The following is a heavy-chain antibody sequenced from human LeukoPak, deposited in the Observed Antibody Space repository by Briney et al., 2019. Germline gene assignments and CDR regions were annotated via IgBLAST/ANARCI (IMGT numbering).Heavy chain of an antibody. J-gene: IGHJ4*02. D-gene: IGHD6-13*01. V-gene: IGHV3-7*01. Sequence: GGSLRLSCAASGFTFSSYWMSWVRQAPGKGLEWVANIKQDGSEKYYVDSVKGRFTISRDNAKNSLYLQMNSLRAEDTAVYYCARVPFHSRGGVDYWGQGTLVTVSS. CDR3: ARVPFHSRGGVDY. CDR2: IKQDGSEK. CDR1: GFTFSSYW.